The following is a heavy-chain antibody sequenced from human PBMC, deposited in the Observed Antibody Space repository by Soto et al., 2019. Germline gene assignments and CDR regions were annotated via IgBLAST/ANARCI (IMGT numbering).Heavy chain of an antibody. Sequence: QVQLQESGPGLVKPSETLSLTCTVSGGSVSGYYWSWIRQPPGKGLEWIGNTHYSGTSTYNPSLQSPVTISLDTSNNQYSLRLTSVTAADTAVYYCARGPQWLRSDNWCDPWGQGTRVTVSS. CDR2: THYSGTS. CDR3: ARGPQWLRSDNWCDP. CDR1: GGSVSGYY. D-gene: IGHD6-19*01. V-gene: IGHV4-59*02. J-gene: IGHJ5*02.